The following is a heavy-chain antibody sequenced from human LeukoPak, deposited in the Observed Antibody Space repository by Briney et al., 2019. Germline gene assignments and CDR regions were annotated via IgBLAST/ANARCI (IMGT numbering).Heavy chain of an antibody. J-gene: IGHJ5*02. CDR1: GYTFTSYG. D-gene: IGHD2-2*01. CDR3: ARDPNDIVVVPAAIGVLGGRSSPSFDP. V-gene: IGHV1-18*01. CDR2: ISAYNGNT. Sequence: ASVKVSCKASGYTFTSYGISWVRQAPGQGLEWMGWISAYNGNTNYAQKLQGRVTMTTDTSTSTAYMELRSLRSDDTAVYYCARDPNDIVVVPAAIGVLGGRSSPSFDPWGQGTLVTVSS.